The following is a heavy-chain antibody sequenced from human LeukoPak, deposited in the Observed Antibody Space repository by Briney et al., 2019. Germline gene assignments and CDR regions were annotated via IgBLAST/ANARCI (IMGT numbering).Heavy chain of an antibody. J-gene: IGHJ4*02. Sequence: SETLSLTCTVSGGSISSGTYYWGWIRQPPGKGLEWLGSIYYSGSTYYNPSLKSRVTISVDTSKNQFSLKLSSVTAADTAVYYCARDPIGDYFDYWGQGTLVTVSS. D-gene: IGHD1-26*01. V-gene: IGHV4-39*07. CDR1: GGSISSGTYY. CDR2: IYYSGST. CDR3: ARDPIGDYFDY.